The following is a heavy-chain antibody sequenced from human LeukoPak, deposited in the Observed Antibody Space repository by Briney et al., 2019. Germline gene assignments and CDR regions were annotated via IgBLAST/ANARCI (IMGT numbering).Heavy chain of an antibody. CDR1: GFTFSSYS. V-gene: IGHV3-48*04. CDR2: ISSSSSTI. Sequence: PGGSLRLSCAASGFTFSSYSMNWVRQAPGKGLEWVSYISSSSSTIYYADSVKGRFTISRDNARNSLYLQMNSLRAEDMALYYCAKGGIAVAGTWFDPWGQGTLVTVSS. J-gene: IGHJ5*02. CDR3: AKGGIAVAGTWFDP. D-gene: IGHD6-19*01.